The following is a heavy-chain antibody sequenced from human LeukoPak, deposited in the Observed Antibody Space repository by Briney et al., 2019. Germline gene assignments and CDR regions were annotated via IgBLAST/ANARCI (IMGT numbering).Heavy chain of an antibody. D-gene: IGHD3-22*01. Sequence: ASVKVSCKASGGTFSSYAISLVRQAPGQGLEWMGRIIPIFGTANYEQKFQGRVTITTDESTSTAYMELSSLRSEDTAVYYCARGDYYDSSGYYHNYYYCMDVWGKGTTVTVSS. CDR2: IIPIFGTA. CDR1: GGTFSSYA. V-gene: IGHV1-69*05. CDR3: ARGDYYDSSGYYHNYYYCMDV. J-gene: IGHJ6*03.